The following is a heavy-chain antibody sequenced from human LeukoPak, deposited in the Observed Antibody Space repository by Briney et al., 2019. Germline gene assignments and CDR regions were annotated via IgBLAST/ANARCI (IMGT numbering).Heavy chain of an antibody. CDR3: AKDGRYCSGGSCYSGDFSYYMDV. CDR1: GFTFSDYY. Sequence: GGSLRLSCAASGFTFSDYYMSWIRQAPGKGLEWVSYISSSGSTIYYADSVKGRFTISRDNSKNTLYLQMNSLRAEDTAVYYCAKDGRYCSGGSCYSGDFSYYMDVWGKGTKVTVSS. CDR2: ISSSGSTI. J-gene: IGHJ6*03. V-gene: IGHV3-11*01. D-gene: IGHD2-15*01.